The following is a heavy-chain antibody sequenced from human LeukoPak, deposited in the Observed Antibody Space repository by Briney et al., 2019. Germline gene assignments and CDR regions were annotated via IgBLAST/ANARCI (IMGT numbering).Heavy chain of an antibody. D-gene: IGHD3-22*01. CDR1: GYTFTSYG. Sequence: GASVKASCKASGYTFTSYGISWVRQAPGQGLEWMGWINPNSGGTNYAQKFQGRVTMTRDTSISTAYMELSRLRSDDTAVYYCARDQDFWDSSGYYNWFDPWGQGTLVTVSS. CDR3: ARDQDFWDSSGYYNWFDP. CDR2: INPNSGGT. V-gene: IGHV1-2*02. J-gene: IGHJ5*02.